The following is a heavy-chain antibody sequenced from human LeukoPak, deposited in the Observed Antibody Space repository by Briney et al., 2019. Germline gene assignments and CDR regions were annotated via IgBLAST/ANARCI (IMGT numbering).Heavy chain of an antibody. D-gene: IGHD1-26*01. V-gene: IGHV3-7*01. J-gene: IGHJ4*02. CDR3: VRGGAGSGSFDF. CDR2: VKQDETEK. CDR1: GFTFSSYW. Sequence: GGSLSLSCVASGFTFSSYWMSWVRQAPGRGLEWVANVKQDETEKYYVDSVKGRFTVSRDNANNSLFLQMSYLGTEDTAVYYCVRGGAGSGSFDFWGQGTLVTVSS.